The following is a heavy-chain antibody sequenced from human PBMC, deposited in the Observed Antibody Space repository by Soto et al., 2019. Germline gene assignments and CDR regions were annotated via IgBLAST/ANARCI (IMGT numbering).Heavy chain of an antibody. CDR1: GGSVSSGSYY. V-gene: IGHV4-61*01. J-gene: IGHJ5*02. Sequence: PSETLSLTCTVSGGSVSSGSYYWSWIRQPPGKGLEWIGYIYYSGSTNYNPSLNSRVTISVDTSKNQFSLKLSSVTAADTAAYYCARAKLSGYCSGGSCYQVRPNWFDPWGQGTLVTVSS. CDR2: IYYSGST. D-gene: IGHD2-15*01. CDR3: ARAKLSGYCSGGSCYQVRPNWFDP.